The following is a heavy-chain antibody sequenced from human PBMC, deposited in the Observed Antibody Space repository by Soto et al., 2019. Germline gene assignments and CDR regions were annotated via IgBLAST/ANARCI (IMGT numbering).Heavy chain of an antibody. J-gene: IGHJ6*02. CDR1: GCSFTSYW. CDR3: ARRIFRVWAAAGTGDGMDV. V-gene: IGHV5-10-1*01. CDR2: IDPSDSYT. Sequence: GESLKISCKGSGCSFTSYWISWVRQMPGKGLEWMGRIDPSDSYTNYSPSFQGHVTISADKSISTAYLQWSSLKASDTAMYYCARRIFRVWAAAGTGDGMDVWGQGTTVTVSS. D-gene: IGHD6-13*01.